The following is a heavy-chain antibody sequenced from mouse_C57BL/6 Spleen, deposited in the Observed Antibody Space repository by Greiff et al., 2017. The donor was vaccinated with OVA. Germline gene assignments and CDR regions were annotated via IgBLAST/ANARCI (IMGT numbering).Heavy chain of an antibody. V-gene: IGHV5-4*01. CDR2: ISDGGSYT. Sequence: DVKLVESGGGLVKPGGSLKLSCAASGFTFSSYAMSWVRQTPEKRLEWVATISDGGSYTYYPDNVKGRFTISRDNAKNNLYLQMSHLKSEDTAMYYCARDGPYDYFDYWGQGTTLTVSS. CDR3: ARDGPYDYFDY. J-gene: IGHJ2*01. D-gene: IGHD2-3*01. CDR1: GFTFSSYA.